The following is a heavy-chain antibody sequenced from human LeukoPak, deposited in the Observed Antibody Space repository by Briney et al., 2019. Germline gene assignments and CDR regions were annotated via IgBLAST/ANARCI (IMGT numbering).Heavy chain of an antibody. V-gene: IGHV4-38-2*02. CDR3: ARCRGSGWYEDY. CDR1: GYSISSGYY. J-gene: IGHJ4*02. CDR2: IYHSGST. D-gene: IGHD6-19*01. Sequence: SETLSLTCTVSGYSISSGYYWGWIRQPPGKGLEWIGSIYHSGSTYYNPSLKSRVTISVDTSKNQFSLKLSSVTAADTAVYYCARCRGSGWYEDYWGQGTLVTVSS.